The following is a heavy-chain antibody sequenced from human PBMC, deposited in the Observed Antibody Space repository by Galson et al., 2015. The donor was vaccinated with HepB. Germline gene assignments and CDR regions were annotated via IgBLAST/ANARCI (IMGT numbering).Heavy chain of an antibody. J-gene: IGHJ4*02. CDR2: IYSGGTT. D-gene: IGHD5-18*01. CDR1: GFTVSSNY. Sequence: SLRLSCAASGFTVSSNYMSWVRQAPGKGLEWVSVIYSGGTTYYADSVKGRFTISRHNSKNTLYLQMNSRRAEYTAVYFCARVRYSYGYDTGFDYWGQGTLVTVSS. V-gene: IGHV3-53*04. CDR3: ARVRYSYGYDTGFDY.